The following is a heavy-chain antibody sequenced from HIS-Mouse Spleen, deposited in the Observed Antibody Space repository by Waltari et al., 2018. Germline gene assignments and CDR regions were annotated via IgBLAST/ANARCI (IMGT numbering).Heavy chain of an antibody. J-gene: IGHJ2*01. V-gene: IGHV4-39*07. CDR3: AREIPYSSSWYDWYFDL. CDR2: IYYSGST. Sequence: QLQLQESGPGLVKPSETLSLTCTGTGGSIRSRSYYWCWIRQPPGKGLEWIGSIYYSGSTYYNPSLKSRVTISVDTSKNQFSLKLSSVTAADTAVYYCAREIPYSSSWYDWYFDLWGRGTLVTVSS. D-gene: IGHD6-13*01. CDR1: GGSIRSRSYY.